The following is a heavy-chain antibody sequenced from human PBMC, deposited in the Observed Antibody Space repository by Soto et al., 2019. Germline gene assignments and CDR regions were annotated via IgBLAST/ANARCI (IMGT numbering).Heavy chain of an antibody. D-gene: IGHD1-26*01. CDR3: ARDKRGVGTTSTVY. J-gene: IGHJ4*02. CDR2: ISSSSSTI. CDR1: GFTFSSYS. V-gene: IGHV3-48*02. Sequence: PGRSLRLSCAASGFTFSSYSMNWVRQAPGKGLEWVSYISSSSSTIYYADSVKGRFTISRDNAKNSLYLQMNSLGDEDTAVYYCARDKRGVGTTSTVYWGQETLVAISS.